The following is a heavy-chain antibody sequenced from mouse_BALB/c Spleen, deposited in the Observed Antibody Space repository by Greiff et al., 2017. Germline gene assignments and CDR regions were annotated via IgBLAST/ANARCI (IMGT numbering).Heavy chain of an antibody. V-gene: IGHV1S81*02. Sequence: VQLQQPGAELVKPGASVKLSCKASGYTFTSYWMHWVKQRPGQGLEWIGEINPSNGRTNYNEKFKSKATLTVVTSTSTAYMELSSLTNEDSAVYYCTREGYYYGSSYYAMDYWGQGTSVTVSS. CDR3: TREGYYYGSSYYAMDY. J-gene: IGHJ4*01. D-gene: IGHD1-1*01. CDR2: INPSNGRT. CDR1: GYTFTSYW.